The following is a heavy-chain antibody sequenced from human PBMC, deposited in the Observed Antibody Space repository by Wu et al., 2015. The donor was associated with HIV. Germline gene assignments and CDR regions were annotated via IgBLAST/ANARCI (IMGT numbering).Heavy chain of an antibody. J-gene: IGHJ4*02. CDR2: INPETGDT. V-gene: IGHV1-2*02. Sequence: QVHLEQSGAEENHPGAAVKVSCMASESMFTGYYFHWVRQASGRGLEWMGWINPETGDTHYAQRFRGRVTMTRDTSIDTTYLHLSGLEFDDTAVYYCARQRRGLMVRGTDFDYWGQGAPVTVSS. CDR1: ESMFTGYY. CDR3: ARQRRGLMVRGTDFDY. D-gene: IGHD3-10*01.